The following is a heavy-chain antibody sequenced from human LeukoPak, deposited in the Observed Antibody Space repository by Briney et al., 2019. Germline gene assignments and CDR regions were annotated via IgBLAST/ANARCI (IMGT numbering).Heavy chain of an antibody. CDR3: AREGTKLPWFGEVRITRYYYYYMDV. V-gene: IGHV1-18*04. CDR2: ISAYNGNT. J-gene: IGHJ6*03. D-gene: IGHD3-10*01. CDR1: GYTFTSYY. Sequence: ASVKVSCKASGYTFTSYYMHWVRQAPGQGLEWMGWISAYNGNTKYAQKVQGRVTMTTDTSTSTAYMELRSLRSDDTAVYYCAREGTKLPWFGEVRITRYYYYYMDVWGKGTTVTISS.